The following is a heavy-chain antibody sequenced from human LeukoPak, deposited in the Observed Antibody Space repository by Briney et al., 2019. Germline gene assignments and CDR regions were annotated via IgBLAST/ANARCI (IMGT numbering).Heavy chain of an antibody. Sequence: SETLSLTCTVSGGSISSSSYYWGWIRQPPGKGLEWSGSIYYSGSTYYNPSLKSRVTISVDTSKNQFSLKLSSVTAADTAVYYCARSGRVSSSWGWFDPWGQGTLVTVSS. D-gene: IGHD6-13*01. CDR3: ARSGRVSSSWGWFDP. CDR2: IYYSGST. V-gene: IGHV4-39*07. J-gene: IGHJ5*02. CDR1: GGSISSSSYY.